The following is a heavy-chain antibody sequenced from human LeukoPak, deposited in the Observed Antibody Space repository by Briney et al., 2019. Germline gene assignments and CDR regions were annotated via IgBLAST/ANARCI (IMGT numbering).Heavy chain of an antibody. CDR1: GFTFTSFW. Sequence: GGSLRLSCAASGFTFTSFWMSWVRQAPGKGLEWVANIKDDGRETYYVDSVKGRFTISRDNVKNFLYLQMNSLRDEDTAVYYCARGGSGYSYGKIDSWGQGILVTVSS. D-gene: IGHD5-18*01. J-gene: IGHJ4*02. CDR2: IKDDGRET. CDR3: ARGGSGYSYGKIDS. V-gene: IGHV3-7*01.